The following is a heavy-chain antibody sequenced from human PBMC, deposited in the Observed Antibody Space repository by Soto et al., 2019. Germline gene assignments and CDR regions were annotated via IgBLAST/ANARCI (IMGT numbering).Heavy chain of an antibody. CDR3: ARLIKPQLVSWFDP. D-gene: IGHD6-13*01. CDR2: IYYSGST. CDR1: GGSISSSSYY. Sequence: QLQLQESGPGLVKPSETLSLTCTVSGGSISSSSYYWGWIRQPPGKGLEWIGSIYYSGSTYYNPSLKSRVTISVDTSKNQFSLKLSSVTAADTAVYYCARLIKPQLVSWFDPWGQGTLDTVSS. J-gene: IGHJ5*02. V-gene: IGHV4-39*01.